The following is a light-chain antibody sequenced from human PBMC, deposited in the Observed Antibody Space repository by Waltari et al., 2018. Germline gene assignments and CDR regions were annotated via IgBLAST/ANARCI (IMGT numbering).Light chain of an antibody. J-gene: IGKJ5*01. CDR3: QQYYTFSVT. Sequence: DFQTTQSPSTLTASVGDRLTITCRASQSINNSWDWYQQKPGKAPNLLIDKASNLASGVPSRFSGSGSGTEFTLTINSLQPDDFATYYCQQYYTFSVTFGQGTRLEIK. CDR1: QSINNS. V-gene: IGKV1-5*03. CDR2: KAS.